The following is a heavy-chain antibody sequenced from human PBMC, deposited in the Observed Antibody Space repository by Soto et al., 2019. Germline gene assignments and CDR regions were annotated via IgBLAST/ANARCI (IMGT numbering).Heavy chain of an antibody. CDR2: ISSTGIYK. CDR1: GFTFSDYY. V-gene: IGHV3-11*06. J-gene: IGHJ5*02. Sequence: QEQLVESGGGWVKPGGSLRLSCAASGFTFSDYYIAWIRQAPGTGLEWISYISSTGIYKRYADSVKGRFTIARDNANNSLVLQMNSLRADDTAVYYCVRDLYGSGTSLRGWFDPWGQGTLVTVSS. CDR3: VRDLYGSGTSLRGWFDP. D-gene: IGHD3-10*01.